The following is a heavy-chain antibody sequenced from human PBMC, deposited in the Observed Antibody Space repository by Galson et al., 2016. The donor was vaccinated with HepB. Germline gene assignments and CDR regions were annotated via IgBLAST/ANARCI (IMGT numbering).Heavy chain of an antibody. CDR1: GGTFSSYA. V-gene: IGHV1-69*13. Sequence: SVKVSCKASGGTFSSYAINWVRQAPGQGLEWMGGITPFFDTTNYAQKFQGRVTITADESTSTAYMELNSLRSEDTAVYYCARELDHSFYFDYWGQGTLLTVSS. J-gene: IGHJ4*02. D-gene: IGHD1-14*01. CDR3: ARELDHSFYFDY. CDR2: ITPFFDTT.